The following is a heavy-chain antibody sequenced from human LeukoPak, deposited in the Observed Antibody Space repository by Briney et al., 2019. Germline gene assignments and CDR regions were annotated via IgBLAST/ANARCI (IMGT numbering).Heavy chain of an antibody. CDR3: ARGGWSWDY. CDR2: IDHSGST. V-gene: IGHV4-34*01. D-gene: IGHD3-3*01. CDR1: GGSFSGYY. Sequence: SETLSLTCAAYGGSFSGYYWSWIRQPPGKGLEWIGEIDHSGSTNYNPSLKSRVTISVDTSKNQFSLKLSSVTAADTAVYYCARGGWSWDYWGQGTLVTVSS. J-gene: IGHJ4*02.